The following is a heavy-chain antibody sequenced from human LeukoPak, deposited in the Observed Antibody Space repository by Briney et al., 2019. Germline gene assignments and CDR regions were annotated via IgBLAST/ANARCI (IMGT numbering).Heavy chain of an antibody. D-gene: IGHD6-19*01. J-gene: IGHJ4*02. Sequence: PGGSLRLSCAASGFTFSDYYMSWIRQPPGKGLEWIGEINHSGSTNYNPSLKSRVTISVDTSKNQFSLKLSSVTAADTAVYYCARSGSSGWFDYWGQGTLVTVSS. CDR2: INHSGST. CDR3: ARSGSSGWFDY. V-gene: IGHV4-34*01. CDR1: GFTFSDYY.